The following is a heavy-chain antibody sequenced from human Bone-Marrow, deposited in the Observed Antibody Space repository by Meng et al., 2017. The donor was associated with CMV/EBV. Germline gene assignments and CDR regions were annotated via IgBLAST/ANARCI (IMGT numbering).Heavy chain of an antibody. J-gene: IGHJ4*02. D-gene: IGHD3-22*01. CDR1: GGSISSGDYY. V-gene: IGHV4-30-4*08. CDR3: ARLHYYDSSVYPYFDY. Sequence: QVQLQESGPGLVTPSQTLSLTCTVSGGSISSGDYYWSWIRQPPGKGLEWIGYIYYSGSTYYNPSLKSRVTISVDTSKNQFSLKLSSVTAADTAVYYCARLHYYDSSVYPYFDYWGQGTLVTVAS. CDR2: IYYSGST.